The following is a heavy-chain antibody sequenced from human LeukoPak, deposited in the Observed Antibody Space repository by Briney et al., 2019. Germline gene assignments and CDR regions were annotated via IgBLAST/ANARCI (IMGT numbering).Heavy chain of an antibody. J-gene: IGHJ4*02. CDR3: ARYDDWNLFDF. D-gene: IGHD1-1*01. CDR2: INPNSGGT. CDR1: GYTFTGYY. Sequence: GASVKVSCKASGYTFTGYYMHWVRQAPGQGLEWMGWINPNSGGTNYAQKFQGRVTMTWDTSISTAYMDLSRLRSDDTAVYYCARYDDWNLFDFWGQGTLVAVSS. V-gene: IGHV1-2*02.